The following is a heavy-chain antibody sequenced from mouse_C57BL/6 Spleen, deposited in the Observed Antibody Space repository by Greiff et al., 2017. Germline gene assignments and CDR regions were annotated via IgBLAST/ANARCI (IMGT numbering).Heavy chain of an antibody. CDR3: TRKGPYYGSSFDY. CDR1: GFTFSDAW. D-gene: IGHD1-1*01. Sequence: DVKLVESGGGLVQPGGSMKLSCAASGFTFSDAWMDWVRQSPEKGLEWVAEIRNKANNHATYYAESVKGRFTISRDDSKSSVYLQMNSLRAEDTGIYYCTRKGPYYGSSFDYWGQGTTLTVSS. V-gene: IGHV6-6*01. CDR2: IRNKANNHAT. J-gene: IGHJ2*01.